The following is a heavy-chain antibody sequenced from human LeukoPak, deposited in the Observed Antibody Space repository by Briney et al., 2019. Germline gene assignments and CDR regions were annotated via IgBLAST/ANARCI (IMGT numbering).Heavy chain of an antibody. V-gene: IGHV1-8*01. D-gene: IGHD6-13*01. CDR2: MNPNSGNT. CDR1: GYTFTSYD. J-gene: IGHJ4*02. CDR3: ARGFNIAAAGKVLGY. Sequence: ASVKVSCKASGYTFTSYDINGGRQATGQGLEWMGWMNPNSGNTGYAQKFQGRVTMTRNTSISTAYMELSSLRSEDTAVYYCARGFNIAAAGKVLGYWGQGTLVTVSS.